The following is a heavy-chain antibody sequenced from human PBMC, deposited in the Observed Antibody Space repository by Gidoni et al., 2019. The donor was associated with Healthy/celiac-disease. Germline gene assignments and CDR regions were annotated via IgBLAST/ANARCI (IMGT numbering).Heavy chain of an antibody. D-gene: IGHD3-10*01. CDR2: IIPIFGTA. Sequence: QVQLVQSGAEVKKPGSSVKVSCKASGGTFSSYAISWVRQAPGQGLEWMGGIIPIFGTANYAQKFQGRVTITADESTSTAYMELSSLRSEDTAVYYCARSTMVRGVIIHNWFDPWGQGTLVTVSS. CDR3: ARSTMVRGVIIHNWFDP. J-gene: IGHJ5*02. CDR1: GGTFSSYA. V-gene: IGHV1-69*01.